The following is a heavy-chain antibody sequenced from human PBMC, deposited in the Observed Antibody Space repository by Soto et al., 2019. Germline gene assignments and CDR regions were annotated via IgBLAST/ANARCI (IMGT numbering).Heavy chain of an antibody. CDR3: AKGGTNGDRDFDS. CDR1: GFTFSRSP. V-gene: IGHV3-30*15. Sequence: QVHLVESGGGVVQPGRALRLSCVASGFTFSRSPMHWVRQAPGKGLEWVAYTSYDGSKNFYADSVTGRVTISRDNSQNTLSLQMSSLRVEATALYYCAKGGTNGDRDFDSWGQGTLGTVSS. J-gene: IGHJ4*02. D-gene: IGHD4-17*01. CDR2: TSYDGSKN.